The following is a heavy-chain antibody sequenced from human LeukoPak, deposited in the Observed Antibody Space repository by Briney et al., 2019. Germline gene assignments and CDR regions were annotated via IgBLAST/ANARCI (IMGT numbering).Heavy chain of an antibody. D-gene: IGHD3-3*01. CDR3: ASSLLELDPPSSYYFDY. CDR2: IYYSGST. Sequence: SETLSLTCTVSGGSISSYPISSYSWSWIRQPPGRGLEWIGYIYYSGSTTYNPSLKSRLTISLDTSKNQFSLKLSSVTAADTAVYYCASSLLELDPPSSYYFDYWGQGTLVTVSS. J-gene: IGHJ4*02. V-gene: IGHV4-61*05. CDR1: GGSISSYPISSYS.